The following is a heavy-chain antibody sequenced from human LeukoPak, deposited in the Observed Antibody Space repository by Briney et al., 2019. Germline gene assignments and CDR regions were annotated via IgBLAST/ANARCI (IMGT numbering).Heavy chain of an antibody. V-gene: IGHV4-59*04. CDR3: ARGDCSGGSCYKP. D-gene: IGHD2-15*01. CDR2: VFYSGST. J-gene: IGHJ5*02. Sequence: PSETLSLTCTVSDDSIKSHFWTWIRQSPGKGLEWIGYVFYSGSTSYNPSLRSRLTMSVDTSKSQFSLNLNSVTTADTAVYYCARGDCSGGSCYKPWGQGTLVTVSS. CDR1: DDSIKSHF.